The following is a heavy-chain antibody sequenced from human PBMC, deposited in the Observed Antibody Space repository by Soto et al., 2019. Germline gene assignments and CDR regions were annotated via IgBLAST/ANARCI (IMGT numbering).Heavy chain of an antibody. J-gene: IGHJ4*02. Sequence: PSETLSLTCTVSGGSISRYYWSWIRQSPGMGLEMIGYVYYTGSTIYNPSLKSRLTISLDTSNNQFSLKLTSVTAADTAVYYCARMPYTGSNPPFDYWGRGILVTVSS. D-gene: IGHD1-26*01. CDR3: ARMPYTGSNPPFDY. V-gene: IGHV4-59*01. CDR1: GGSISRYY. CDR2: VYYTGST.